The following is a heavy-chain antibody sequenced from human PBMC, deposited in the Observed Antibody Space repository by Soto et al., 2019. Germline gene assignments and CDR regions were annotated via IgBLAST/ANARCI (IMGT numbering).Heavy chain of an antibody. Sequence: QVHLVQSGAEVKKPGASVKVSCKGSSYAFTTYGITWVRQAPGQGLEWMGWLSAHNGNTNYAQKLQGRVTVTRDTSTSTAYMELRSLRSDDTAVYYCARGRYGDYWGQGALVTVSS. CDR2: LSAHNGNT. CDR3: ARGRYGDY. V-gene: IGHV1-18*01. D-gene: IGHD1-1*01. J-gene: IGHJ4*02. CDR1: SYAFTTYG.